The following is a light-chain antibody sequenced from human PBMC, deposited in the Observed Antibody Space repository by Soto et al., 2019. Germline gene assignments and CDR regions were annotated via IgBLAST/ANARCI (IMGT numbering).Light chain of an antibody. Sequence: EVVMTQSPSTLSVSPWERATLSCRASQSVSNNLAWYQQKPGQAPRLLIYGASTRATGIPARFSGSGSGTEFTLTISSLQSEDFAVYYCQHYTSCPITFGRGTRLEIK. V-gene: IGKV3-15*01. CDR3: QHYTSCPIT. CDR1: QSVSNN. J-gene: IGKJ5*01. CDR2: GAS.